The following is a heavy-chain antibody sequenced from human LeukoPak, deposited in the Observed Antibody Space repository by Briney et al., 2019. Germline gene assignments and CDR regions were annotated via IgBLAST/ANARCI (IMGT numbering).Heavy chain of an antibody. CDR2: ISGSGGST. J-gene: IGHJ6*03. Sequence: PGGSLRLSCAASGFTFSSYAMSWVRQAPGKGLEWVSAISGSGGSTYYADSVKGRFTISRDNSKNTLYLQMNSLRVEDTAVYYCARGKSWAHYYYYMDVWGKGTTVTISS. D-gene: IGHD3-16*01. CDR1: GFTFSSYA. V-gene: IGHV3-23*01. CDR3: ARGKSWAHYYYYMDV.